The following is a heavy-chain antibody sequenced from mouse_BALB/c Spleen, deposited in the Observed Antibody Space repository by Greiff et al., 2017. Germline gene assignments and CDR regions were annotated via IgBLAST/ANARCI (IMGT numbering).Heavy chain of an antibody. V-gene: IGHV2-9*02. D-gene: IGHD2-4*01. J-gene: IGHJ4*01. CDR1: GFSLTSYG. CDR2: IWAGGST. CDR3: ARGGLRDYYAMDY. Sequence: VQRVESGPGLVAPSQSLSITCTVSGFSLTSYGVHWVRQPPGKGLEWLGVIWAGGSTNYNSALMSRLSISKDNSKSQVFLKMNSLQTDDTAMYYCARGGLRDYYAMDYWGQGTSVTVSS.